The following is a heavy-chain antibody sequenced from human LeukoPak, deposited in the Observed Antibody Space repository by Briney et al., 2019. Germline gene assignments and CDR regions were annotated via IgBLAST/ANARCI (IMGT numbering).Heavy chain of an antibody. D-gene: IGHD6-13*01. V-gene: IGHV4-39*07. CDR3: ARHHSSSPLDY. Sequence: SETLSLTCTVSGASISSSDRYWGWIRQPPGKGLEWIGEIYHSGSTNYNPSLKSRVTISVDKSKNQFSLKLSSVTAADTAVYYCARHHSSSPLDYWGQGTLVTVSS. CDR2: IYHSGST. CDR1: GASISSSDRY. J-gene: IGHJ4*02.